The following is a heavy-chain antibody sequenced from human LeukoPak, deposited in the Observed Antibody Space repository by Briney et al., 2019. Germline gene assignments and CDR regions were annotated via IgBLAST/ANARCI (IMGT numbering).Heavy chain of an antibody. CDR3: ARDFSPYGSGSYFRA. Sequence: GGSLRLSSAASGFTFSSYAMGWVRQAPGKGLEWVSSISSSSSYIYYADSVKGRFTISRDNAKNSLYLQMNSLRAEDTAVYYCARDFSPYGSGSYFRAWGQGTLVTVSS. D-gene: IGHD3-10*01. CDR1: GFTFSSYA. CDR2: ISSSSSYI. V-gene: IGHV3-21*01. J-gene: IGHJ4*02.